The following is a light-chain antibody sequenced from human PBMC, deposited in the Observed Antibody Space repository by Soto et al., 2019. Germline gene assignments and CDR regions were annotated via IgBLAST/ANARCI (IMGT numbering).Light chain of an antibody. CDR1: SSDVGSYNY. CDR2: EVS. J-gene: IGLJ1*01. V-gene: IGLV2-14*01. CDR3: SSYTRSRAYV. Sequence: QSALTQPASVSGSPGQSITISCTGTSSDVGSYNYVSWYQQQSGKAPKLMIHEVSNRPSGVSNRFSGSKSGNTASLTISGLQAEDEADYYCSSYTRSRAYVFGIGTKVTVL.